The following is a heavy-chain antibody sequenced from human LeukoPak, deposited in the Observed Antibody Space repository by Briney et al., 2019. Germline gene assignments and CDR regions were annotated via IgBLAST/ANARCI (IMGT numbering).Heavy chain of an antibody. J-gene: IGHJ4*02. CDR1: NGSISPYY. CDR2: IYHSGNT. CDR3: ARFPAKKAD. D-gene: IGHD4/OR15-4a*01. Sequence: PSETLSLTCTVSNGSISPYYWSWISQPPGKGLEWIGYIYHSGNTNYHPSLSRRVTISVDTSKNQFSLELTSVPAADTAVYFCARFPAKKADWGQGTLVTVSS. V-gene: IGHV4-59*01.